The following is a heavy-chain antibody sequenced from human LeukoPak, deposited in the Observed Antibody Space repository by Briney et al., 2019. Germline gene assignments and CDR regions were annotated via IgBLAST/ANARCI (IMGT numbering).Heavy chain of an antibody. V-gene: IGHV3-23*01. CDR1: GFSFSGYA. Sequence: GGSLRLSCIASGFSFSGYAMSWVRQALGKGLEWVSAISGGGDAAYYADSVKGRFTISRDNSKNTLYLQMNSLRAEDTAVYYCAKVSDGDYPSYDYWGQGTLVTVSS. CDR3: AKVSDGDYPSYDY. CDR2: ISGGGDAA. J-gene: IGHJ4*02. D-gene: IGHD4-17*01.